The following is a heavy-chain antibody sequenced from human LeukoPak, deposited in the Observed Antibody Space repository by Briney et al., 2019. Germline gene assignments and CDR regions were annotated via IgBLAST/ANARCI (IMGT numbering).Heavy chain of an antibody. D-gene: IGHD5-18*01. V-gene: IGHV4-59*12. CDR2: IHYSGTA. J-gene: IGHJ4*02. CDR1: DGSITNYD. CDR3: ARDTAGFDY. Sequence: SETLSLTCTVSDGSITNYDWSWVRQPPGKGPEFIGYIHYSGTANYNPSLRSRVTISIDTSKNHFSLKLSAVTAADTAVYYCARDTAGFDYWGQGTLVTVSS.